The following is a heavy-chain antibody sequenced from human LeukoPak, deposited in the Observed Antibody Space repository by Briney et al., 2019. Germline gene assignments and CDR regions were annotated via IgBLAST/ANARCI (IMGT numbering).Heavy chain of an antibody. V-gene: IGHV4-59*01. CDR1: GGSISSYY. D-gene: IGHD4-17*01. CDR3: ARANDYGDYIWFDP. J-gene: IGHJ5*02. CDR2: IYYSGST. Sequence: SETLSLTCTVSGGSISSYYWSWIRQPPGKGLEWIGYIYYSGSTNYNPSLKSRVTISVDTSKNQFSLKLSSVTAADTVVYYCARANDYGDYIWFDPWGQGTLVTVSS.